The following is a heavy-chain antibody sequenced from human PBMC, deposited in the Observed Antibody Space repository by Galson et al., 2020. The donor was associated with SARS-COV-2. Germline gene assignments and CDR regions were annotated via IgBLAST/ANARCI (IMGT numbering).Heavy chain of an antibody. Sequence: ASVKVSCKPSGYRFATYGIAWLRLAPGQTLEWMGWINTDTGNTNHAQHFQDRLSMSADTSTSTVYMELKSVTSDDTAVYYCARDRGYTGYDYGLIDYWGQGTLVTVSS. CDR1: GYRFATYG. CDR2: INTDTGNT. J-gene: IGHJ4*02. CDR3: ARDRGYTGYDYGLIDY. D-gene: IGHD5-12*01. V-gene: IGHV1-18*01.